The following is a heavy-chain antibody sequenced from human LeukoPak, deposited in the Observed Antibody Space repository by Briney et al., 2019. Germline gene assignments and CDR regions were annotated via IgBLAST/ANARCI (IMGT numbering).Heavy chain of an antibody. CDR3: AKGAAHILAETPVASGLFDY. Sequence: GGSLRLSCAASGFSFSSYAMSWVRQAPGKGLEWVSAISGSGDTTYYADSVKGRFTISRDNSRNTLYLQMNSLRAVDTAVYYCAKGAAHILAETPVASGLFDYWGQGTPVTVSS. CDR1: GFSFSSYA. V-gene: IGHV3-23*01. D-gene: IGHD2-21*02. CDR2: ISGSGDTT. J-gene: IGHJ4*02.